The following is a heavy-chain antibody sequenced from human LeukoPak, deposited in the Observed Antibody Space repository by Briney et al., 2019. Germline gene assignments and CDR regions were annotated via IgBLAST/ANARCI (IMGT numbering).Heavy chain of an antibody. CDR2: IYPGDSDT. D-gene: IGHD6-13*01. CDR1: GYSFTSYW. Sequence: GESLKISCKGSGYSFTSYWIGWVRQMPGKGLGWMGIIYPGDSDTRYSPSFQGQVTISADKSISTAYPQWSSLKASDTAMYYCARRRQRGYSSSWYVDAFDIWGQGTMVTVSS. J-gene: IGHJ3*02. V-gene: IGHV5-51*01. CDR3: ARRRQRGYSSSWYVDAFDI.